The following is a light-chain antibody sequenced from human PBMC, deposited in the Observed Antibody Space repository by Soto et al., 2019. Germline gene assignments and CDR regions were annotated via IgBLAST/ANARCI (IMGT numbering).Light chain of an antibody. CDR1: QRVSST. V-gene: IGKV3-15*01. Sequence: EVVMTQSPATLSVSPGERATLSCKASQRVSSTLAWYQQNPGQAPRLLIYVASTRAAGIPARFSGSGSGTEFTLTISSLQSEDFAVYYCQQYNAWPLTFRGGTKVEIK. CDR3: QQYNAWPLT. J-gene: IGKJ4*01. CDR2: VAS.